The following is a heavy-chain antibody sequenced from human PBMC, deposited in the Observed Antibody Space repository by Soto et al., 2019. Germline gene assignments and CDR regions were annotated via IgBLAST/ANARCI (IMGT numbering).Heavy chain of an antibody. V-gene: IGHV1-69*01. CDR1: GGTFSSYA. CDR2: IIPIFGTA. CDR3: ARARTPSIEFYYYGMDV. J-gene: IGHJ6*02. D-gene: IGHD1-26*01. Sequence: QVQLVQSGAEVKKPGSSVKVSCKASGGTFSSYAISWVRQAPGQGLDWMGGIIPIFGTANYAQKFQGRVTVTADDSTSTAYMELSSLRSEDTAVYYFARARTPSIEFYYYGMDVWGQGTTVTVSS.